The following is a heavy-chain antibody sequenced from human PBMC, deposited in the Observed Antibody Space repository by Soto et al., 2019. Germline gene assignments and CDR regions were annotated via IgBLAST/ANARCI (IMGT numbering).Heavy chain of an antibody. CDR2: IYYSGST. V-gene: IGHV4-30-4*01. Sequence: SETLSLTCTVSGGSISSGDYYWSWIRQPPGKGLEWIGYIYYSGSTYYNPSLKSRVTISVDTSKNQFSLKLSSVTAADTAVYYCARTMVRGVSFDYWGQGTLVTVSS. CDR1: GGSISSGDYY. CDR3: ARTMVRGVSFDY. J-gene: IGHJ4*02. D-gene: IGHD3-10*01.